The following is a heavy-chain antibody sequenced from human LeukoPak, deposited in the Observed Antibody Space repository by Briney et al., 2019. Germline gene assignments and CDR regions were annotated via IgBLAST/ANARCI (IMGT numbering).Heavy chain of an antibody. Sequence: ASVKVSCKASGYTFTDNYMHWVRQAPGQGLEWMGWINPYTGGTKYAPKFQGRITMTRDTSISTAYMELSSLTSDDTAVYHCAKDAVQLWLRIDYWAQGTLVTVSS. CDR1: GYTFTDNY. V-gene: IGHV1-2*02. CDR3: AKDAVQLWLRIDY. D-gene: IGHD5-18*01. J-gene: IGHJ4*01. CDR2: INPYTGGT.